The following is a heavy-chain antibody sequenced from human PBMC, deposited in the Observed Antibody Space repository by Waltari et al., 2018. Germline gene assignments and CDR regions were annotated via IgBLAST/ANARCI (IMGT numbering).Heavy chain of an antibody. Sequence: QVQLVQSGAEVKKPGASVKVSCKASGYTFTNFGINWVRQAPGQGLEWMGWISHYNGTADYDQKLQGRVTMTTDTSTKTAYLELRSLRSDDTAVYYCARGGGPRTVVALTFDLWGQGTLVTVSS. CDR3: ARGGGPRTVVALTFDL. CDR1: GYTFTNFG. CDR2: ISHYNGTA. D-gene: IGHD3-22*01. J-gene: IGHJ4*02. V-gene: IGHV1-18*01.